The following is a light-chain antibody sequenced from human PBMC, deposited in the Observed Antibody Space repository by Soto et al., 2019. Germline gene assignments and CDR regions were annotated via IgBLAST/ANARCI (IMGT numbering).Light chain of an antibody. CDR1: QSISNY. J-gene: IGKJ1*01. Sequence: EIVLTQSPGTLSLSPGDRATLSCRASQSISNYLVWYQQKPGQAPRLLIYGASSRATGIPDRFSGSGSGTDFTLTISRLEPEDFAVYHCQQYGASPWTFGQGTKVDIK. CDR2: GAS. CDR3: QQYGASPWT. V-gene: IGKV3-20*01.